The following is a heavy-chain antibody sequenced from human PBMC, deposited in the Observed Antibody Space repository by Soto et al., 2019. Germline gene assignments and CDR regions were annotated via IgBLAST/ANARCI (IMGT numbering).Heavy chain of an antibody. CDR2: INHSGST. V-gene: IGHV4-34*01. D-gene: IGHD4-17*01. CDR3: ARDYGEKGHGYYYYYGMDV. Sequence: PSETLSLTCAVYGGSFSGYYWSWIRQPPGKGLEWIGEINHSGSTNYNPSLKSRVTISVDTSKNQFSLKLSSVTAADTAVYYCARDYGEKGHGYYYYYGMDVWGQGTTVTVSS. CDR1: GGSFSGYY. J-gene: IGHJ6*02.